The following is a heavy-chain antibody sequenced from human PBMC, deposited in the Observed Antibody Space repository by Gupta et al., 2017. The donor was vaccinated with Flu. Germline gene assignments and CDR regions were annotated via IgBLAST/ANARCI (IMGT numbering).Heavy chain of an antibody. V-gene: IGHV3-23*01. D-gene: IGHD1-26*01. Sequence: EVQLLESGGGLVQPGGSLRLSCAASGFTFSSYAMSWVRQAPGKGLEWVSAISGSGGSTYYADSVKGRFTISRDNSKNTLYLQMNSLRAEDTAVYYCANIQAGRDGNRPGSYWGQGTLVTVSS. CDR3: ANIQAGRDGNRPGSY. CDR2: ISGSGGST. J-gene: IGHJ4*02. CDR1: GFTFSSYA.